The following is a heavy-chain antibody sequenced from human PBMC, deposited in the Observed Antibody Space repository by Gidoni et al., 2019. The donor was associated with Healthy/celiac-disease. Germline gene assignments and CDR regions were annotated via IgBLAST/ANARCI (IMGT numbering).Heavy chain of an antibody. CDR3: ARWGSGSYYHYFDY. J-gene: IGHJ4*02. V-gene: IGHV3-74*01. D-gene: IGHD3-10*01. Sequence: EVQLVESGGGLVQPGGSLRLSCAASGFTFSSYWMHWVRQAPGKGLVWVSRINSDGSSTSYADPVKGRFTISRDNAKNTLYLQMNSLRAEDTAVYYCARWGSGSYYHYFDYWGQGTLVTVSS. CDR2: INSDGSST. CDR1: GFTFSSYW.